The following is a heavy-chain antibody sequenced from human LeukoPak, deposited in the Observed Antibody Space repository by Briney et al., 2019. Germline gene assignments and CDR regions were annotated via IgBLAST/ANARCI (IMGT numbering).Heavy chain of an antibody. J-gene: IGHJ4*02. D-gene: IGHD3-3*01. CDR2: INHSGST. Sequence: PSETLSLTCAVYGGSFSGYYWSWIRQPPGKGLEWIGEINHSGSTNYNPSLKSRVTISVDTSKNQFSLKLSSVTAADTAVYYCARGSYIISSGYYRPFDNWGQGIRVIVSS. CDR1: GGSFSGYY. CDR3: ARGSYIISSGYYRPFDN. V-gene: IGHV4-34*01.